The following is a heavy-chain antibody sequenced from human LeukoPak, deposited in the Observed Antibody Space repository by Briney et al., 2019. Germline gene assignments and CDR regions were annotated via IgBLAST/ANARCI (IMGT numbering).Heavy chain of an antibody. CDR3: AIKRDSNWFDP. V-gene: IGHV3-66*01. J-gene: IGHJ5*02. CDR2: IYSGGKT. CDR1: GFTVSNNY. Sequence: GGSLRLSCEVFGFTVSNNYMSWVRQAPGKGLEWVSVIYSGGKTYYADSVKGRFTISRDNSKSTLYLQMSSLRAEDTAVYYCAIKRDSNWFDPWGQGTRVTVSS.